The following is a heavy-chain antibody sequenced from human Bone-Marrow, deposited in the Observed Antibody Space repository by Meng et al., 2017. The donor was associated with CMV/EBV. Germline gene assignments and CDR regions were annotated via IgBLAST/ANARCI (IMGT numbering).Heavy chain of an antibody. CDR1: EYTFTGYY. CDR3: ARSFSRGGYFDY. D-gene: IGHD3-10*01. Sequence: QVQLVQSGAEVKKPGASVKVSCKASEYTFTGYYMHWVRQAPGQGLEWMGWINPDSGGTNYAQKLQGRVTMTTDTSTSTAYMELRSLRSDDTAVYYCARSFSRGGYFDYWGQGTLVTVSS. CDR2: INPDSGGT. V-gene: IGHV1-2*02. J-gene: IGHJ4*02.